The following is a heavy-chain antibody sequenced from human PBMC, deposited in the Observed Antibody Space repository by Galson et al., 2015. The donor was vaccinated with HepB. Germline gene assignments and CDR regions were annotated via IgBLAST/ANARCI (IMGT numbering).Heavy chain of an antibody. J-gene: IGHJ4*02. D-gene: IGHD4-23*01. CDR2: IYHSGST. V-gene: IGHV4-4*02. CDR1: GGSISSSNW. Sequence: ETLSLTCAVSGGSISSSNWWSWVRQPPGKGLEWIGEIYHSGSTNYNPSLKSRVTISVDKSKNQFSLKLSSVTAADTAVYYCARVGEVDYGGTPLDYWGQGTLVTVSS. CDR3: ARVGEVDYGGTPLDY.